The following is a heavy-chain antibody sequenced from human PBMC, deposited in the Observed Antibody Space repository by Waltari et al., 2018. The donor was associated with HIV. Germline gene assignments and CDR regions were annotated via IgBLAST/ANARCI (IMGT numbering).Heavy chain of an antibody. V-gene: IGHV4-61*02. D-gene: IGHD2-15*01. J-gene: IGHJ6*02. Sequence: QVQLQESGPGLVKPSQTLSLTCTVSGGSISSGTYYWTWIRQPAGKGLEWIGRIDTTGTTNYNPSLKRRVTISVDTSNNQFSLKLTSVTVADTALYYCAREGCSGGSCYRYYYYYYGLDVWGQGTTVTVSS. CDR1: GGSISSGTYY. CDR2: IDTTGTT. CDR3: AREGCSGGSCYRYYYYYYGLDV.